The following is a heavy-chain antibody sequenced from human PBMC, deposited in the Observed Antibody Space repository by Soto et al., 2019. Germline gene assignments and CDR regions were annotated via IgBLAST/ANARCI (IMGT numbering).Heavy chain of an antibody. CDR3: ARVPNYYDSSGWADV. Sequence: ASVKVSCKASGYTFTSYGISWVRQAPGQGLEWMGWIIAYNGKTNYAQKIQGRVTITTDESTSTAYMELSSLRSEDTAVYYCARVPNYYDSSGWADVWGQGTTVTVSS. J-gene: IGHJ6*02. CDR2: IIAYNGKT. CDR1: GYTFTSYG. D-gene: IGHD3-22*01. V-gene: IGHV1-18*04.